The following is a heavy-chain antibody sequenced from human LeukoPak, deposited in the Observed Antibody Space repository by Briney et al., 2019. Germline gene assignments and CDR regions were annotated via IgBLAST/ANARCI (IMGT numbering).Heavy chain of an antibody. J-gene: IGHJ4*02. V-gene: IGHV3-23*01. CDR1: GFTFSSYA. CDR3: AKDPSPAIAARPEYYFDY. CDR2: ISDNGGST. D-gene: IGHD6-6*01. Sequence: PGGSLRLSCAASGFTFSSYAMSWVRQAPGKGLEWVSVISDNGGSTYYADSVKGRFTISRDNSKNTLYLQMNSLRAEDAAVYYCAKDPSPAIAARPEYYFDYWGQGTLVTVSS.